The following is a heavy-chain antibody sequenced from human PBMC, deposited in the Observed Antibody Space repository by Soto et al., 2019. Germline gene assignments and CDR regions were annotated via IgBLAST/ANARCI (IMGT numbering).Heavy chain of an antibody. D-gene: IGHD3-22*01. CDR2: IYHSGST. V-gene: IGHV4-4*02. J-gene: IGHJ3*02. CDR3: ASGHPDYYDSSGYSGAFDI. Sequence: VQLVQSGGGLVKPGGSLRLSCAASGFIFSSYSMNWVRQAPGKGLEWIGYIYHSGSTYYNPSLKSRVTISVDRSKNQFSLKLSSVTAADTAVYYCASGHPDYYDSSGYSGAFDIWGQGTMVTVSS. CDR1: GFIFSSYS.